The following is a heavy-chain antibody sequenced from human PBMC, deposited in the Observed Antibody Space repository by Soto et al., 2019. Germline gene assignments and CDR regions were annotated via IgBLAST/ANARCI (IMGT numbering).Heavy chain of an antibody. Sequence: QVQLVQSGTEVRKPGASMKVSCKVYGYTFNSYGISWVRQAPGQELACMGWISPYDDNTNYAQNLQGRVTMTTDTSTSTAYMELRSLRSDDTAVYYCARGGYYDSSGSRNYHYYGMDAWGQGTTVTVS. CDR1: GYTFNSYG. D-gene: IGHD3-22*01. CDR2: ISPYDDNT. CDR3: ARGGYYDSSGSRNYHYYGMDA. J-gene: IGHJ6*02. V-gene: IGHV1-18*01.